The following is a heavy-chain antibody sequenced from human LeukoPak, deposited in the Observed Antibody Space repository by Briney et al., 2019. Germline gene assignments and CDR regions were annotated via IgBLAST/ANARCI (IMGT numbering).Heavy chain of an antibody. J-gene: IGHJ4*02. CDR1: GFTFTTNY. D-gene: IGHD3-10*01. V-gene: IGHV3-53*01. CDR3: ARCSRYGSGSHCDY. Sequence: GGSLRLSCAASGFTFTTNYMRGVGQAPGKGVEWVSVIYTGRSTYYADSVNDRFTISRDNSKNTLDLQMNSLRAEDTAVYYCARCSRYGSGSHCDYWGQGTLVTVSS. CDR2: IYTGRST.